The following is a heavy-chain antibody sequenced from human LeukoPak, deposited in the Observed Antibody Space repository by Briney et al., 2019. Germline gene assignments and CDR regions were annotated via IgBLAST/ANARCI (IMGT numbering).Heavy chain of an antibody. D-gene: IGHD6-6*01. V-gene: IGHV1-2*02. J-gene: IGHJ4*02. CDR3: AQLTDPFYY. Sequence: ASVKVSCKASEYTFSGYYMHWVRQAPGQGLEWMGWINPNSGGTNCAHKFRGRVTMTRDTSISTAYMELSRLTSDDTAVYYCAQLTDPFYYWGQGTLVTVSS. CDR1: EYTFSGYY. CDR2: INPNSGGT.